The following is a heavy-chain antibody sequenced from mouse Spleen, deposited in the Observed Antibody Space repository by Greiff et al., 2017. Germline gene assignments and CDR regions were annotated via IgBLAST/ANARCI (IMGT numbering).Heavy chain of an antibody. CDR1: GYTFTDYN. Sequence: VQLKESGPELVKPGASVKIPCKASGYTFTDYNMDWVKQSHGKSLEWIGDINPNNGGTIYNQKFKGKATLTVDKSSSTAYMELRSLTSEDTAVYYCAREYGNYGIMDYWGQGTSVTVSS. CDR3: AREYGNYGIMDY. D-gene: IGHD2-10*02. V-gene: IGHV1-18*01. CDR2: INPNNGGT. J-gene: IGHJ4*01.